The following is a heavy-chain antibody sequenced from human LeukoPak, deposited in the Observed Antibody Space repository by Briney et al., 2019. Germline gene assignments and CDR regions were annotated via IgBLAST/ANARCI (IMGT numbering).Heavy chain of an antibody. CDR2: LIPILGIA. CDR1: GGTFRSYA. D-gene: IGHD6-13*01. Sequence: SVNVYCQASGGTFRSYAIRWVRGAPGHGHEWVGRLIPILGIANYAQKFQGRVTITADKSTSTAYMELSSLRSEDTAVYYCARLPSSSSWYTDDAFDIWGQGTMVTVSS. V-gene: IGHV1-69*04. CDR3: ARLPSSSSWYTDDAFDI. J-gene: IGHJ3*02.